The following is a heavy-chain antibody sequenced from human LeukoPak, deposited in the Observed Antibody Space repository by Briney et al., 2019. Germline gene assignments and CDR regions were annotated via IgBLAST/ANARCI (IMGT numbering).Heavy chain of an antibody. V-gene: IGHV4-4*02. CDR3: ARSYGYGTNFDY. Sequence: PSETLSLTCAVSGGSISSSNWWSWVRQPPGKGLEWIGEIYHSGSTNYNPSLKSRVTISVDTSKNQFSLKLSSVTAADTAVYYCARSYGYGTNFDYWGQGTLVTVSS. J-gene: IGHJ4*02. D-gene: IGHD5-18*01. CDR2: IYHSGST. CDR1: GGSISSSNW.